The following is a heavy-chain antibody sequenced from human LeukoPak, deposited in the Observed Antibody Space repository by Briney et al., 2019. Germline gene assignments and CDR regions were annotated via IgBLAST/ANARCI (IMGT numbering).Heavy chain of an antibody. CDR2: ISGGGGST. CDR1: GFTFTSYS. CDR3: AKGGKWDVTPFDY. J-gene: IGHJ4*02. Sequence: GGSLRLSCAASGFTFTSYSMNWVRQAPGKGLEWVSTISGGGGSTYYADSVKGRFTISGDNSKNTLYLQVNSLRAEDTAVYYCAKGGKWDVTPFDYWGQGTLVTVSS. V-gene: IGHV3-23*01. D-gene: IGHD1-26*01.